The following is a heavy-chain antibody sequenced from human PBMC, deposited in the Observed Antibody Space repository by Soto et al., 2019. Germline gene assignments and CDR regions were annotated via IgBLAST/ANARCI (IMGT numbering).Heavy chain of an antibody. CDR1: GFTFSSFW. CDR3: AKQVGAS. D-gene: IGHD2-2*01. CDR2: IKQDGSEQ. V-gene: IGHV3-7*01. J-gene: IGHJ5*02. Sequence: EVQLVESGGGVVQPGGSLRLSCAASGFTFSSFWMSWVRQAPGKGLEWVANIKQDGSEQYYVDSVKGRFTISRDNAKNSLYLQIISLRDEDTAVYYCAKQVGASWGQGTLVTVSS.